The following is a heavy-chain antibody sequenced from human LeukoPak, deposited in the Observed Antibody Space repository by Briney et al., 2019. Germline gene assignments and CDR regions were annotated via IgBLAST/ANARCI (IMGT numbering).Heavy chain of an antibody. J-gene: IGHJ4*02. Sequence: GGSLRLSCAASGFTFSSYAMSWVRQAPGKGLEWVSAISGSGGSTYYADSVKGRFTISRDNSRNTLYLQMNSLRAEDTAVYYCAKLAGGTMARWYFDYWGQGTLVTVSS. CDR1: GFTFSSYA. CDR2: ISGSGGST. CDR3: AKLAGGTMARWYFDY. V-gene: IGHV3-23*01. D-gene: IGHD3-10*01.